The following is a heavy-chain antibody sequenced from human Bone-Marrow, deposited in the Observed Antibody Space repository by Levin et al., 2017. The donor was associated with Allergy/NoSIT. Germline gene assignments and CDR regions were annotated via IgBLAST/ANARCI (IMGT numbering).Heavy chain of an antibody. CDR1: GFIVNDHY. Sequence: GGSLRLSCAASGFIVNDHYMTWVRPAPGKGLECVSVIYSGERTFYSDSVKGRFTISRDNSNNTLYLQMNSLRVEDTAIYYCARGPRIGNARGWFDPWGQGILVTVSS. J-gene: IGHJ5*02. V-gene: IGHV3-66*01. CDR3: ARGPRIGNARGWFDP. CDR2: IYSGERT. D-gene: IGHD1-14*01.